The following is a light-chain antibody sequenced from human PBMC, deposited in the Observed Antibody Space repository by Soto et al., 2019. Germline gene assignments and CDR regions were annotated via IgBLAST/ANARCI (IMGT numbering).Light chain of an antibody. J-gene: IGLJ2*01. CDR2: YDN. CDR1: NIGSKS. Sequence: SYELTQPPSVSVAPGKTARITCGGNNIGSKSVHWYQQKPGQAPVLVIYYDNDRPSGIPERFSGSNSGNTATLTISRVEAGDEADYYCQVWERSSDHVVFGGGTQLTVL. V-gene: IGLV3-21*01. CDR3: QVWERSSDHVV.